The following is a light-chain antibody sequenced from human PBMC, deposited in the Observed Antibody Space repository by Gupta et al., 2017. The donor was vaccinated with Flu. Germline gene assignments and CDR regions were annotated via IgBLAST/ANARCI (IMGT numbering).Light chain of an antibody. J-gene: IGKJ4*01. CDR1: HSVLYNSNNKDY. Sequence: SLGERATTNCKSRHSVLYNSNNKDYLAGYQQRPGQPPKLLIYWASTRESGVPDRFSGSGSGTDCTLTISSRQAEDVAVDYCQQYDNTPVTFGGGTKFEIK. CDR3: QQYDNTPVT. CDR2: WAS. V-gene: IGKV4-1*01.